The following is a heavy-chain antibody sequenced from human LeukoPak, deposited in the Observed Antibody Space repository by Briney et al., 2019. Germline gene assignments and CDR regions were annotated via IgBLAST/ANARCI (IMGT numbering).Heavy chain of an antibody. J-gene: IGHJ4*02. CDR1: GFTFSSYA. CDR2: ISYDGSNK. Sequence: GGFLRLSCAASGFTFSSYAMHWVRQAPGKGLEWVAVISYDGSNKYYADSVKGRFTISRDNSKNTLYLQMNSLRAEDTAVYYCASEETRVRYFDWLHLSAFDYWGQGTLVTVSS. D-gene: IGHD3-9*01. V-gene: IGHV3-30*04. CDR3: ASEETRVRYFDWLHLSAFDY.